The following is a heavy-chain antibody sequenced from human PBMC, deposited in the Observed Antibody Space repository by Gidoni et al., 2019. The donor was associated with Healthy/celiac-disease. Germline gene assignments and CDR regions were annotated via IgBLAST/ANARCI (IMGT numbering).Heavy chain of an antibody. V-gene: IGHV4-30-2*01. CDR2: IYHSGST. CDR3: ARRGYSYGYAFDI. D-gene: IGHD5-18*01. Sequence: QLQLQESGSGLVKPSQTLSLTCAVSGGSISSGGSSWSWIRQPPGKGLEWIGYIYHSGSTYSNPALKSRVTISVDRSKNQFSLKLSSVTAADTAVYYCARRGYSYGYAFDIWGQGTMVTVSS. CDR1: GGSISSGGSS. J-gene: IGHJ3*02.